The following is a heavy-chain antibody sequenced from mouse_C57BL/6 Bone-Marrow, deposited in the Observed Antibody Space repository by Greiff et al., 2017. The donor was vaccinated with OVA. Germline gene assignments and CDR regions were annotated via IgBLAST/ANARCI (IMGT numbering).Heavy chain of an antibody. V-gene: IGHV1-81*01. CDR2: IYPRSGNT. D-gene: IGHD2-5*01. CDR3: ASEYKSNWSWFAY. CDR1: GYTFTSYG. Sequence: QVQLQQSGAELARPGASVKLSCKASGYTFTSYGIRWVKQRTGQGLEWIGEIYPRSGNTYYNEKFKGKATLTADKSSSTAYMELRSLTSEDSAVYVCASEYKSNWSWFAYWGQGTLVTVSA. J-gene: IGHJ3*01.